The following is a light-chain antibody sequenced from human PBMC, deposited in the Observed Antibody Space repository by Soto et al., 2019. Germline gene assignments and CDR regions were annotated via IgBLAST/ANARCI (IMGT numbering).Light chain of an antibody. V-gene: IGKV3-20*01. J-gene: IGKJ1*01. CDR1: QSVTSNY. CDR3: QQYGSSVTWT. CDR2: AAA. Sequence: EVVLTQSPGTVSLSPGERATLSCRASQSVTSNYLAWYQQKPGQAPRILIYAAASRATGIPDRFSGSGSGTDFTLSISRLEPEDFAVYYCQQYGSSVTWTFGQGTKVEIK.